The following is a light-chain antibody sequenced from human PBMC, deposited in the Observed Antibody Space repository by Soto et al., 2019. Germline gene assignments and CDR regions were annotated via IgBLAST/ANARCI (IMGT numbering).Light chain of an antibody. V-gene: IGLV4-69*01. J-gene: IGLJ2*01. CDR3: QTWGTGIQV. CDR1: SGHSSYA. Sequence: QLVLTQSPSASASLGASVKLTCTLSSGHSSYAIAWHQQQPEKGPRYLTNLNRDGNYRKGDGIPDRFSGSSSGAERYLTISSLQSEDEADYYCQTWGTGIQVFGGGTKLTVL. CDR2: LNRDGNY.